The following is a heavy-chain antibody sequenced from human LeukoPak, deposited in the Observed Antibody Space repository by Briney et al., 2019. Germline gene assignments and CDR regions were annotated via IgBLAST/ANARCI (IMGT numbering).Heavy chain of an antibody. Sequence: ASVKVSCKASGYTFTGYYIHWVRQAPGQGLEWMGWINPNSGGTKYAQKFQARVTLTRDTSISTAYMELSRLRSDDTAVYYCARGVGYGYPQKDYWGQGTLVTVSS. CDR2: INPNSGGT. CDR1: GYTFTGYY. V-gene: IGHV1-2*02. J-gene: IGHJ4*02. D-gene: IGHD5-18*01. CDR3: ARGVGYGYPQKDY.